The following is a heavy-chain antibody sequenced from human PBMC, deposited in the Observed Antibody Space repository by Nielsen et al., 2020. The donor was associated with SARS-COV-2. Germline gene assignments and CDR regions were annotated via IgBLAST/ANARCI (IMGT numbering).Heavy chain of an antibody. D-gene: IGHD6-19*01. V-gene: IGHV3-30*03. CDR2: ISYDGSNK. Sequence: GESLKISCTASGFTFSSYGMHWVRQAPGKGLEWVAVISYDGSNKYYADSVKGRFTISRDNSKNTLYLQMNSLRAEDTAVYYCARVGWLARSEDSFDYWGQGTLVTVSS. J-gene: IGHJ4*02. CDR1: GFTFSSYG. CDR3: ARVGWLARSEDSFDY.